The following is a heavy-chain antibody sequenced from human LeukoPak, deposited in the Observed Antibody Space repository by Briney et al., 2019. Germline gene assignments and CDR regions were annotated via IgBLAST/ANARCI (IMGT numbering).Heavy chain of an antibody. CDR1: GFTFSSYA. CDR2: ISSSGGST. J-gene: IGHJ4*02. D-gene: IGHD3-10*01. V-gene: IGHV3-23*01. CDR3: AKDRTQFGASDY. Sequence: GGSLRLSCAASGFTFSSYAMSWVRQAPGKGLEWVSTISSSGGSTYYADSVTGRFTISRDNSKNTLYLQMNSLRAEDTAVYYCAKDRTQFGASDYWGQGTLVTVSS.